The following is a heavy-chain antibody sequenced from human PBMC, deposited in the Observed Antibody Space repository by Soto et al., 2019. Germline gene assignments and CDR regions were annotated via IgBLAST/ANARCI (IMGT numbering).Heavy chain of an antibody. D-gene: IGHD3-10*01. Sequence: PSETLSLTCTVSGGSISSSSYYWGWIRQPPGKGLEWIGSIYYSGSTYYNPSLKSRVTISVDTSKSQFSLKLSSVTAADTAVYYCARHSGVRAVIYYGMDVWGQGTTVTVSS. CDR2: IYYSGST. V-gene: IGHV4-39*01. CDR1: GGSISSSSYY. J-gene: IGHJ6*02. CDR3: ARHSGVRAVIYYGMDV.